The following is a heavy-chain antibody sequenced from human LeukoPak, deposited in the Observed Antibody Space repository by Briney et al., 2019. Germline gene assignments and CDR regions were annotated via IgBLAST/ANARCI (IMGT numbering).Heavy chain of an antibody. CDR1: GGSISSHY. CDR3: AREDAAVGTAAPHDY. CDR2: VYSSGST. J-gene: IGHJ4*02. V-gene: IGHV4-4*07. D-gene: IGHD6-13*01. Sequence: SETLSLVCTVSGGSISSHYWNWIRQSAGKGLEWIGRVYSSGSTNYNPSLKSRVTMSVDTSKNQFSLNLNSVTAGDTAVYYCAREDAAVGTAAPHDYWGQGTLVTVSS.